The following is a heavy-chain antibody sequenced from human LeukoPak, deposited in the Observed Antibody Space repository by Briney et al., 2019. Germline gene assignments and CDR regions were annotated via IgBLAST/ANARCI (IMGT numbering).Heavy chain of an antibody. CDR3: ARIHRYCSGGACYVLDN. CDR2: VYYSGGT. D-gene: IGHD2-15*01. Sequence: SETLSLTCVVSGGSVSGYYWGWVRQPPGRGLEWIGYVYYSGGTNYNPSFKSRITISVDTSRNQFSLQLSSVTAADTAVYYCARIHRYCSGGACYVLDNWGQGTLVAVSS. V-gene: IGHV4-59*02. CDR1: GGSVSGYY. J-gene: IGHJ4*02.